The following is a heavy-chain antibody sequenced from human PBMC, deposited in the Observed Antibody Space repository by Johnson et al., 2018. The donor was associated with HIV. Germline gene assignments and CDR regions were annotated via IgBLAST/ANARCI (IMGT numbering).Heavy chain of an antibody. CDR2: ISWNSGSI. CDR3: AKMVRYYYGSGSYYNVPWKDAFDI. Sequence: QLVESGGGVVQPGRSLRLSCATSGFAFSSYAMHWVRQAPGKGLEWVSGISWNSGSIGYADSVKGRFTISRDNATNSLYLQMNSLRAEDTALYYCAKMVRYYYGSGSYYNVPWKDAFDIWGLGTMVTVSS. J-gene: IGHJ3*02. V-gene: IGHV3-9*01. D-gene: IGHD3-10*01. CDR1: GFAFSSYA.